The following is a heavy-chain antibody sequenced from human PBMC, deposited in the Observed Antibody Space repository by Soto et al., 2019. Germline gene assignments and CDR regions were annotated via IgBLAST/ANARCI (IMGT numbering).Heavy chain of an antibody. CDR1: GGTFSTYP. Sequence: QVQLVQSGAEVRMPGSSVKVSCKASGGTFSTYPINWVRQAPGQGLEWRGGLIPLFGTTNYAQKFKGRVTITADESTSTAYMALSSLRAEDAAVYYCARGATHGSSWYFWFDPWGQGTLVTVSS. V-gene: IGHV1-69*01. CDR3: ARGATHGSSWYFWFDP. J-gene: IGHJ5*02. CDR2: LIPLFGTT. D-gene: IGHD6-13*01.